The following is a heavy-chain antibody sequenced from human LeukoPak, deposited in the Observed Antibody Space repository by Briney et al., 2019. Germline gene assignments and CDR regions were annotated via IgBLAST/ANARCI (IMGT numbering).Heavy chain of an antibody. CDR3: VWGSYRSFDN. D-gene: IGHD3-16*02. J-gene: IGHJ4*02. V-gene: IGHV3-11*01. CDR2: ISSSGSTI. CDR1: GFTFSDYY. Sequence: GGSLRLSCVASGFTFSDYYMNWIRQAPGKGLDWTSYISSSGSTIYYADSVKGRFTISRDNAKNSLYLQMNSLRAEDTAVYYCVWGSYRSFDNWGQGTLVTVSS.